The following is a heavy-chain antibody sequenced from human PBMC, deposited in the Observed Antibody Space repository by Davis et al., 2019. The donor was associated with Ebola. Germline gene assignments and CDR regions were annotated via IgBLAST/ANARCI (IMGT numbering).Heavy chain of an antibody. Sequence: ASVQASCKASGYTFTGYYMHWVRQPPGQGLEWMGRINPNSGGTNYAQKFQGRVTMTRDTSISTAYMELSRLRSDDTAVYYCARDGDYAGMDVWGKGTTVTVSS. CDR1: GYTFTGYY. D-gene: IGHD4-17*01. J-gene: IGHJ6*04. V-gene: IGHV1-2*06. CDR3: ARDGDYAGMDV. CDR2: INPNSGGT.